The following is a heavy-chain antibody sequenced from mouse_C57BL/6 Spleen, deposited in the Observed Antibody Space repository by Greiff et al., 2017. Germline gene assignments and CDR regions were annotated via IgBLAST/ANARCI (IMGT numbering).Heavy chain of an antibody. Sequence: VQLKESGGGLVKPGGSLKLSCAASGFTFSSYAMSWVRQTPEKRLEWVATISDGGSYTYYPDNVKGRFTISRDNAKNNLYLQMSHLKSEDTAMYYCARDRGTTVVAPYAMDYWGQGTSVTVSS. V-gene: IGHV5-4*01. CDR1: GFTFSSYA. D-gene: IGHD1-1*01. J-gene: IGHJ4*01. CDR3: ARDRGTTVVAPYAMDY. CDR2: ISDGGSYT.